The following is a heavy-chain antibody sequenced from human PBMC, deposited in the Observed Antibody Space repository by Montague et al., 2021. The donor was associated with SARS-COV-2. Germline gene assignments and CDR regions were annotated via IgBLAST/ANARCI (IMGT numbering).Heavy chain of an antibody. CDR2: ISFDGSNA. D-gene: IGHD3-10*01. CDR3: ARGGVWVGVDNSDY. V-gene: IGHV3-30*04. CDR1: GLTFSGYA. J-gene: IGHJ4*02. Sequence: SLRLSCAASGLTFSGYAMHWVRQAPGKGLEWVAVISFDGSNAWYADSVKGRFTISRDNSKNTVYLQMNSLRAEDTAVYYCARGGVWVGVDNSDYWGQGTLVTVSS.